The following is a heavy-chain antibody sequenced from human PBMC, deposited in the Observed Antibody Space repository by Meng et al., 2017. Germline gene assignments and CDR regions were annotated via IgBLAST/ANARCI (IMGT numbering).Heavy chain of an antibody. CDR3: AREYYYGSGSYYIYYYYYGMDV. CDR2: IKQDGSEK. J-gene: IGHJ6*02. V-gene: IGHV3-7*01. D-gene: IGHD3-10*01. CDR1: GFTFSSYA. Sequence: GESLKISCAASGFTFSSYAMHWVRQAPGKGLEWVANIKQDGSEKYYVDSVKGRFTISRDNAKNSLYLQMNSLRAEDTAVYYCAREYYYGSGSYYIYYYYYGMDVWGQGTTVTVSS.